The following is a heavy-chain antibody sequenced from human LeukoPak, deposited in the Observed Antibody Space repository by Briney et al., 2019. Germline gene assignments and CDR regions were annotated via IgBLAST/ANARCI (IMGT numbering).Heavy chain of an antibody. CDR1: VGAISSGSW. D-gene: IGHD2-2*02. CDR3: ATAPILRGEGGEHYKYGMDV. J-gene: IGHJ6*02. CDR2: IYHNGTH. V-gene: IGHV4-4*02. Sequence: SGTLSLTCAVSVGAISSGSWWTWVRQSPGKGLEWIGEIYHNGTHNYNPSLKSRVTISADTFKNHFSLKLTSVTAADTAVYYCATAPILRGEGGEHYKYGMDVWGQGTTVIVSS.